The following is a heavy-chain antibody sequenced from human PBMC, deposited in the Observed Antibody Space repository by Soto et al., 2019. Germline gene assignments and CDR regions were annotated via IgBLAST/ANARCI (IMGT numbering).Heavy chain of an antibody. J-gene: IGHJ4*02. CDR3: ASSVVPSPTIDGWHYFDY. CDR2: INPNSGGT. V-gene: IGHV1-2*02. Sequence: QVQLVQSGAEVKKPGASVKVSCKASGYTFTDYYMHWVRQAPGQGLEWMGWINPNSGGTNYAQNFQGRVTMTRDTSITKAYRDLSRRRSDDTAVYSCASSVVPSPTIDGWHYFDYWAREPWSPSPQ. CDR1: GYTFTDYY. D-gene: IGHD2-2*01.